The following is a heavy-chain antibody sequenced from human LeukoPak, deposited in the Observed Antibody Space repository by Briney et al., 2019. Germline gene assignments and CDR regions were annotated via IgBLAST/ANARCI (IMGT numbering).Heavy chain of an antibody. J-gene: IGHJ6*03. Sequence: GGSLRLSCAASGFTVSSNYMSWVRQAPGKGLEWVSVIYSGGSTYYADSVKGRFTISRDSSKNTLYLQMNSLRAEDTAVYYCAKQGYYYYYYMDVWGKGTAVTVSS. CDR2: IYSGGST. CDR1: GFTVSSNY. V-gene: IGHV3-53*01. CDR3: AKQGYYYYYYMDV. D-gene: IGHD1/OR15-1a*01.